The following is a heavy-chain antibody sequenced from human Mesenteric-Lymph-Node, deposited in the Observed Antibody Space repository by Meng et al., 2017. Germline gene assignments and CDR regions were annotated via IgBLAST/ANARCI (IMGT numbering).Heavy chain of an antibody. CDR2: IKQDGSEK. CDR3: ARAVGATHFDL. V-gene: IGHV3-7*01. Sequence: GESLKISCEASGFTFSNYWMNWVRQAPGQGLEWVANIKQDGSEKFYVDSVKGRFTISRDDAKNSLYLQMNSLRAEDTAEYCCARAVGATHFDLWGQGTLVTVSS. D-gene: IGHD1-26*01. J-gene: IGHJ4*02. CDR1: GFTFSNYW.